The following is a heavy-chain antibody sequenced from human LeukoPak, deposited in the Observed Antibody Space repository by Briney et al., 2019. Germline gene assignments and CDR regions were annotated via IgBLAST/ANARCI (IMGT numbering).Heavy chain of an antibody. CDR1: AGSISSGSYY. CDR2: IYTSGCT. CDR3: ARDTLGDGDYYYYYYMDV. J-gene: IGHJ6*03. D-gene: IGHD3-16*01. V-gene: IGHV4-61*02. Sequence: SETLSLTCTVSAGSISSGSYYWRWLRQPAGTGLEWLGRIYTSGCTNYNPSLKSPVPISLDTCKTQFSLTLTSVTSAHTAVYYCARDTLGDGDYYYYYYMDVWGKGTTVPASS.